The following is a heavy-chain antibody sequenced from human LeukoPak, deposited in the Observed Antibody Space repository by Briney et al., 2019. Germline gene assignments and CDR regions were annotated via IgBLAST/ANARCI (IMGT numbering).Heavy chain of an antibody. CDR3: ARDVSGSYRASTHMDV. V-gene: IGHV1-18*04. CDR1: GYSFTDYY. J-gene: IGHJ6*03. D-gene: IGHD1-26*01. CDR2: ISAYNGNT. Sequence: ASVKVSCKASGYSFTDYYMHWVRQAPGQGPEWMGWISAYNGNTNYAQKLQGRVTMTTDTSTSTAYMELRSLRSDDTAVYYCARDVSGSYRASTHMDVWGKGTTVTVSS.